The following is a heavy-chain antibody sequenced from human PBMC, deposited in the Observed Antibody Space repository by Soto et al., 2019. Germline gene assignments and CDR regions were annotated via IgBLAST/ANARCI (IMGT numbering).Heavy chain of an antibody. CDR1: GFVFRGYA. D-gene: IGHD1-26*01. CDR2: INGHGDDT. CDR3: ANSSPDAKPWAPGNP. J-gene: IGHJ5*02. V-gene: IGHV3-23*01. Sequence: GGSLRLSCAASGFVFRGYAMGWVRQAPGKGLEWVSSINGHGDDTYYADSVKGRFTISRDNSKDTLYLQMSSLRAEDTAVYYCANSSPDAKPWAPGNPGAQETLVTFS.